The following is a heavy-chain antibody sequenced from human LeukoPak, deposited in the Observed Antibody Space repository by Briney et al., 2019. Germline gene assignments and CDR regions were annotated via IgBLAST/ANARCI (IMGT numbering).Heavy chain of an antibody. V-gene: IGHV1-18*01. J-gene: IGHJ4*02. CDR2: ISAYNGDT. Sequence: ASVKVSCKAFGYTFTNFGITWVRQAPGQGLEWMGWISAYNGDTKYGQNFQGRVTMTTDTSTTTAYMDLRSLSSDDTAVYYCGKGDIATTKDYWGQGTLGTVSS. CDR3: GKGDIATTKDY. CDR1: GYTFTNFG. D-gene: IGHD1-1*01.